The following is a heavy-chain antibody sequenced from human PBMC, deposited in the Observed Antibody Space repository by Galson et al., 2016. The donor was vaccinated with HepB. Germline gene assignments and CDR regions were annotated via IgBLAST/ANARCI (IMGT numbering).Heavy chain of an antibody. CDR1: GFTFSSYW. CDR3: ARGDWNYGFDY. J-gene: IGHJ4*02. CDR2: VKRDGSER. V-gene: IGHV3-7*03. Sequence: SLRLSCAASGFTFSSYWMSWVRQAPGKGLEWVANVKRDGSERYYVDSVKGRFTISRDNAKNSLFLQMNSLRVEDTAVYYCARGDWNYGFDYWGQGTLVTVSS. D-gene: IGHD1-7*01.